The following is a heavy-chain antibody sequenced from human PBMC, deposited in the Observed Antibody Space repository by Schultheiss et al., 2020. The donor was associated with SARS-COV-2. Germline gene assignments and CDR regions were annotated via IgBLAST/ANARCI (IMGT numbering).Heavy chain of an antibody. D-gene: IGHD3-22*01. CDR1: GGSISSSNW. CDR3: ARADFIPTAEDNDSSGQGDAFDI. Sequence: SETLSLTCAVSGGSISSSNWWSWVRQPPGKGLEWIGEIYHSGSTYYNPSLKSRVTISVDTSKNQFSLKLSSVTAADTAVYYCARADFIPTAEDNDSSGQGDAFDIWGQGTMVTVSS. V-gene: IGHV4-4*02. CDR2: IYHSGST. J-gene: IGHJ3*02.